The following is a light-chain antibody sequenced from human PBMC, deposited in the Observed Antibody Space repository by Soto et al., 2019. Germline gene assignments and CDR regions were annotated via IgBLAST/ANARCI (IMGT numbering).Light chain of an antibody. J-gene: IGLJ1*01. CDR2: EVS. CDR3: SSFADSNSYV. Sequence: QSALTQPPSASGSPGQSVTISCSGSSSDIGGYTYVSWYQHHPGKAPKLMIYEVSKRPSGVPDRFSGSKSGNTASLTVSGLQAEDEADYYFSSFADSNSYVFGTGTKVTVL. V-gene: IGLV2-8*01. CDR1: SSDIGGYTY.